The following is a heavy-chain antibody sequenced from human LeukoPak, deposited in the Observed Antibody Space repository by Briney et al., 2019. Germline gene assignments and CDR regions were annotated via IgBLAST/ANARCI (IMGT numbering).Heavy chain of an antibody. J-gene: IGHJ5*02. Sequence: GSLRLSCAASGFTFSSYWMSWVRQAPGKGLEWVANIKGDGSETSYVTSVRGRFTISRDNAKNSLYLQMNNLRVEDTAVYYCAREEVKSFDNWGQGTLVTVSS. CDR3: AREEVKSFDN. CDR2: IKGDGSET. V-gene: IGHV3-7*03. CDR1: GFTFSSYW.